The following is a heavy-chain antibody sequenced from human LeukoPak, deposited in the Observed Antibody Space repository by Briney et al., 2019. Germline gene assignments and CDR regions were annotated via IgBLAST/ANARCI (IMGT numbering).Heavy chain of an antibody. J-gene: IGHJ4*02. CDR3: ASSGSYRFDY. D-gene: IGHD1-26*01. CDR2: ISYDGSNK. CDR1: GFTFGSCG. V-gene: IGHV3-30*03. Sequence: PGGSLRLTCAASGFTFGSCGMHWVRQAPGKGLEWVAVISYDGSNKYYADSVKGRLTISRDNSKNSLYLQMNSLRDEDTAVYYCASSGSYRFDYWGQGTLVTVSS.